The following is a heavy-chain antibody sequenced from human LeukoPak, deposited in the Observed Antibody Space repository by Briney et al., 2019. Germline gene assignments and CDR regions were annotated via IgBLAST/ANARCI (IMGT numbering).Heavy chain of an antibody. D-gene: IGHD4-17*01. V-gene: IGHV5-51*01. CDR2: IYPGDFDT. CDR1: GYSFINYW. J-gene: IGHJ4*02. Sequence: GESLKISCKSSGYSFINYWIAWVRQMPGKGLEWMGIIYPGDFDTRYSPSFQGQVTISADKSISTAYLQWSSLKASDTAMYYCARHEVGDYGYYFDYWGQGTLVTVSS. CDR3: ARHEVGDYGYYFDY.